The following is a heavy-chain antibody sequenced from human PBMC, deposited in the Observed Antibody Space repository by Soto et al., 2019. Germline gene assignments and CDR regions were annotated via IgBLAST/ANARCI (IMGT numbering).Heavy chain of an antibody. Sequence: GGSLRLSCAASGFTFSSYEMNWVRQAPGKGLEWVSYISSSGSTIYYADSVKGRFTISRDNAKNSLYLQMNSLRAEDTAVYYCEAAAGTAVYYGMDVWGQGTTVTVSS. V-gene: IGHV3-48*03. CDR3: EAAAGTAVYYGMDV. D-gene: IGHD6-13*01. CDR2: ISSSGSTI. CDR1: GFTFSSYE. J-gene: IGHJ6*02.